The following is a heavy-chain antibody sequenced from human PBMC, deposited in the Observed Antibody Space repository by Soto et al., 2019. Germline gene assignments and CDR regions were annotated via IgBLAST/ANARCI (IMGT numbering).Heavy chain of an antibody. Sequence: QVQLQESGPGLVKPSGTLSLTCAVSSGSISSSNWWSWVRQPPGKGLEWIGEIYHSGSTNYNPSLKSRVTISVDKSKNQFSLKLSSVTAADTAVYYCARDPGYCSGGSCYSRRWYFDLWGRGTLVTVSS. D-gene: IGHD2-15*01. V-gene: IGHV4-4*02. CDR3: ARDPGYCSGGSCYSRRWYFDL. CDR2: IYHSGST. J-gene: IGHJ2*01. CDR1: SGSISSSNW.